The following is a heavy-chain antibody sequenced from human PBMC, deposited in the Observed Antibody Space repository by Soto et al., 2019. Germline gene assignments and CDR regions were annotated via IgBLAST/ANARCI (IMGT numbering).Heavy chain of an antibody. Sequence: EVQLVESGGGLEKHGGSLRLSCAASGFTFSNAWMSWVRQAPGKGLEWVGRIKSKTDGGTTDYAAPVKGRFTISRDDSKNTLYLQMNSLKTEDTAVYYCTSLLYYYDSSGYPDWYFDLWGRGTLVTVSS. CDR1: GFTFSNAW. D-gene: IGHD3-22*01. CDR2: IKSKTDGGTT. J-gene: IGHJ2*01. V-gene: IGHV3-15*01. CDR3: TSLLYYYDSSGYPDWYFDL.